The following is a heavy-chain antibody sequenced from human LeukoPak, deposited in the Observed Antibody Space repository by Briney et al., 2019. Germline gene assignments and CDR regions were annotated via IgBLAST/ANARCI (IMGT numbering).Heavy chain of an antibody. CDR1: GFTFSSYA. Sequence: GGSLRLSCAASGFTFSSYAMHWVRQAPGKGLEWVAVISYDGSNKYYADSVKGRFTISRDNSKNTLYLQMNSLRAEDTAVYYCAREGYDSSGYYYVLDYWGQGTLVTVSS. D-gene: IGHD3-22*01. CDR3: AREGYDSSGYYYVLDY. V-gene: IGHV3-30-3*01. J-gene: IGHJ4*02. CDR2: ISYDGSNK.